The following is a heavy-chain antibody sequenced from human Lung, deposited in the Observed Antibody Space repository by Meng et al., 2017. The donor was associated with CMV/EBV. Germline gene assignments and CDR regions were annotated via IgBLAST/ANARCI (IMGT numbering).Heavy chain of an antibody. CDR1: GDTFTSSS. Sequence: QLQQVESGSELTKPGDSVKVSCQAAGDTFTSSSMNWVRHAPGQGLEWMGWININTGTPKYAQGFTGRFVFSLDTSVSTAYLQIDSLTADDTAVYYCARGNGWRFDYWGQGTLVTVSS. V-gene: IGHV7-4-1*01. CDR2: ININTGTP. D-gene: IGHD6-19*01. CDR3: ARGNGWRFDY. J-gene: IGHJ4*02.